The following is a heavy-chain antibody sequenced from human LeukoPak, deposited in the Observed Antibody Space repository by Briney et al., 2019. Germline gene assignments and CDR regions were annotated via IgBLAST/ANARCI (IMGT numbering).Heavy chain of an antibody. J-gene: IGHJ4*02. D-gene: IGHD4-23*01. CDR2: ISSSSSYI. CDR1: GYTFTGYY. V-gene: IGHV3-21*01. CDR3: ASASAYVGDY. Sequence: GASVKVSCKASGYTFTGYYMHLVRQAPGKGLEWVSSISSSSSYIYYADSVKGRFTISRDNAKNSLYLQMNSLRAEDTAVYDCASASAYVGDYWGQGTLVTVSS.